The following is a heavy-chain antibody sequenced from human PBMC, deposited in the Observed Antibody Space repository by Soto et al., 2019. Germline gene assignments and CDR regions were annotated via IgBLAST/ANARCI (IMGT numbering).Heavy chain of an antibody. V-gene: IGHV4-30-4*01. J-gene: IGHJ3*02. CDR3: ARVPDGFDI. CDR1: GGAIISGDYY. CDR2: IYSSGVT. Sequence: PSETLSLTCTVSGGAIISGDYYCVWIRQPPGKGLEWIGYIYSSGVTYYNPSLKSRITISVGTSKNQFSLKLTSVTAADTAVYYCARVPDGFDIWGQGTMVTVSS.